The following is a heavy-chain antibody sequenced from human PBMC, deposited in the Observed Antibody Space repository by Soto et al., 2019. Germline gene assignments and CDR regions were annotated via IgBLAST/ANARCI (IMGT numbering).Heavy chain of an antibody. CDR1: GYTFTSYY. CDR3: AREGVRGVMPVGY. D-gene: IGHD3-10*01. V-gene: IGHV1-46*01. CDR2: INPSGGST. J-gene: IGHJ4*02. Sequence: QVQLVQSGAEVKKPGASVKVSCKASGYTFTSYYMHWVRQAPGQGLEWMGIINPSGGSTSYAQKFQGRVNMPRDTSTSRVYMELSSLRAEDTAVYYCAREGVRGVMPVGYWGQGTLVTVSS.